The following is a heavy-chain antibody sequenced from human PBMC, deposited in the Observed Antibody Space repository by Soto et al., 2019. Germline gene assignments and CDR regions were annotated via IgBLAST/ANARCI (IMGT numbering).Heavy chain of an antibody. Sequence: ASVKVSCKASGYTFTSYYMHWVRQAPGQGLEWMGIINPSGGSTSYAQKFQGRVTMTRDTSTSTVYMELSSLRSEDTAVYYCARGGNYYDSSGYWLDAFDIWGQGTMVTVSS. J-gene: IGHJ3*02. CDR3: ARGGNYYDSSGYWLDAFDI. CDR2: INPSGGST. CDR1: GYTFTSYY. D-gene: IGHD3-22*01. V-gene: IGHV1-46*01.